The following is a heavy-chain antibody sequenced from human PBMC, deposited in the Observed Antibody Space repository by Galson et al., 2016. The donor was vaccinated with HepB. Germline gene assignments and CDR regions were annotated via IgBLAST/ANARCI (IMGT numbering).Heavy chain of an antibody. J-gene: IGHJ6*02. CDR1: GFSLSNYG. Sequence: SLRLSCAASGFSLSNYGMHWVRQAPGKGLEWVAVVSDDGTNKYYADSVKGRFTISKDNSKNTLYLQINSLRGEDTAVYYCARPRGTSYYYYGMDVWGQGTTCSVSS. D-gene: IGHD3-16*01. V-gene: IGHV3-30*03. CDR3: ARPRGTSYYYYGMDV. CDR2: VSDDGTNK.